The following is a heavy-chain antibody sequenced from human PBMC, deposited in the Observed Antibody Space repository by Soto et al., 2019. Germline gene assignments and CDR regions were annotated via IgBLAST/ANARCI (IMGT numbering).Heavy chain of an antibody. CDR2: IYYSGST. J-gene: IGHJ4*02. Sequence: SETLSLTCTVSGVSNSSYYWIWIRQPPGKGLEWIGYIYYSGSTNYNPSLKSRVTISVDTSKNQFSLKLSSVTAADTAVYYCARHAALHLGELYSHYFDYWGQGTLVTVSS. CDR3: ARHAALHLGELYSHYFDY. D-gene: IGHD3-16*01. V-gene: IGHV4-59*08. CDR1: GVSNSSYY.